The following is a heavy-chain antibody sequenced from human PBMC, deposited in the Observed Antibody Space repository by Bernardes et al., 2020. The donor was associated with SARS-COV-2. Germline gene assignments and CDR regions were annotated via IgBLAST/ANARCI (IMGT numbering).Heavy chain of an antibody. Sequence: SETLSLTCTVSGASISSYYWSWIRQPPGKGLEWIGYVFYSGSTNYNPSLKSRVAISADTSKNQFSLRVNSVTAADTAVYYCARQGYDSSTYYYARADAFDIWGQGTMVTVSS. J-gene: IGHJ3*02. D-gene: IGHD3-22*01. V-gene: IGHV4-59*08. CDR1: GASISSYY. CDR3: ARQGYDSSTYYYARADAFDI. CDR2: VFYSGST.